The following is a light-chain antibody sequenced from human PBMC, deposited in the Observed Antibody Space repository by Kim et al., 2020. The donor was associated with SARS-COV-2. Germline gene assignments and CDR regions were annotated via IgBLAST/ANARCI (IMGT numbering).Light chain of an antibody. V-gene: IGLV3-21*04. CDR2: YDN. Sequence: PGGKAKISGGGENIGDKRVNWCQQRPGQAPVLVIYYDNDRPSGVPERFSGSNSGNTATLTISRVDAGDEADYHCQVWDTSSDHPGVFGGGTQLTVL. CDR3: QVWDTSSDHPGV. CDR1: NIGDKR. J-gene: IGLJ2*01.